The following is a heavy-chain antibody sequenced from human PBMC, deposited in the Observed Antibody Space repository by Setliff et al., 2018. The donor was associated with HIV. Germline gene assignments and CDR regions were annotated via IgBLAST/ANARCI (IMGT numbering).Heavy chain of an antibody. V-gene: IGHV1-3*01. D-gene: IGHD4-17*01. J-gene: IGHJ4*02. CDR2: INAGNGNT. Sequence: ASVKVSCKASGYTFTSYAMHWVRQAPGQRLEWMGWINAGNGNTKYSQKFQGRVTITRDTSASTAYMELSSLRSEGTAVYYCARSPGDYLFDYWGQGTLVTVSS. CDR1: GYTFTSYA. CDR3: ARSPGDYLFDY.